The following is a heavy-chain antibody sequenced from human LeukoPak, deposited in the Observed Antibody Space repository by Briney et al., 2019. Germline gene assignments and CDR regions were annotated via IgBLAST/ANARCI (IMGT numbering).Heavy chain of an antibody. CDR3: ARASGIAAAGTARTPFDY. V-gene: IGHV1-69*06. CDR1: GGTFSSYA. J-gene: IGHJ4*02. D-gene: IGHD6-13*01. CDR2: IIPIFGTA. Sequence: SVKVSCKASGGTFSSYAISWVRQAPGQGLEWMGGIIPIFGTANYAQKFQGRVTITADKSTSTAYMVLSSLRSEDTAVYYCARASGIAAAGTARTPFDYWGQGTLVTVSS.